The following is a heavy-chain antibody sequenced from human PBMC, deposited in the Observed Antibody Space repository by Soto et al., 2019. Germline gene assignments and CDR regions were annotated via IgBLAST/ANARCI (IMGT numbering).Heavy chain of an antibody. CDR3: ARGDSSGWYAFWFDP. D-gene: IGHD6-19*01. V-gene: IGHV1-46*01. Sequence: QVQLVQSGAEVKKPGASVKVSCKASGYTFTSYYMHWVRQAPGQGLEWMGIINPSGGSTSYAQKFPGGVTMTRDTSTSTVYMELSSLRSEDTAVYYCARGDSSGWYAFWFDPWGQGTLVTVSS. CDR1: GYTFTSYY. J-gene: IGHJ5*02. CDR2: INPSGGST.